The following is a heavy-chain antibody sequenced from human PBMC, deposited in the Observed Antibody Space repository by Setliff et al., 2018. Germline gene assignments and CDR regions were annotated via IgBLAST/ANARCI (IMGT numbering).Heavy chain of an antibody. CDR3: ARDQGSYGYRAFDS. Sequence: PGGSLRLSCGASGFTFSTHAMHWVRQAPGKGLEWVAMIWSDGINKFYGGPVKGRFIVSRDNSKSSLYLQMNSLRAEDTAVYYCARDQGSYGYRAFDSWGQGALVTVSS. CDR1: GFTFSTHA. J-gene: IGHJ4*02. D-gene: IGHD3-16*01. CDR2: IWSDGINK. V-gene: IGHV3-33*01.